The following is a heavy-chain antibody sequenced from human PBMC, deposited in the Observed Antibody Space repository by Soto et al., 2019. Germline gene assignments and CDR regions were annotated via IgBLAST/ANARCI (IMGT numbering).Heavy chain of an antibody. D-gene: IGHD5-12*01. CDR2: INPNSGGT. J-gene: IGHJ6*02. Sequence: ASVKVSCKASGYTFTGYYIQWVRQAPGQGLEWMGWINPNSGGTNYAQKFQGWVTMTRDTSISTAYMELSRLRSDDAAVYYCARGGGYDLENYYGMDVWGQGTTVTVSS. V-gene: IGHV1-2*04. CDR3: ARGGGYDLENYYGMDV. CDR1: GYTFTGYY.